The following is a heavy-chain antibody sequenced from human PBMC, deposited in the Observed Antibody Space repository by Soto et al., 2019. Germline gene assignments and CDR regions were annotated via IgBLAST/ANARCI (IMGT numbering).Heavy chain of an antibody. V-gene: IGHV4-39*01. Sequence: SETLSLTCTVSGGSISSSSYYWGWIRQPPGKGLEWIGSIYYSGSTYYNPSLKSRVTISVDTSKKQFSLKLSSVTAADSVVYYCARLGYGDYYYYYGMDVWGQGTTVTVSS. CDR2: IYYSGST. D-gene: IGHD4-17*01. CDR1: GGSISSSSYY. CDR3: ARLGYGDYYYYYGMDV. J-gene: IGHJ6*02.